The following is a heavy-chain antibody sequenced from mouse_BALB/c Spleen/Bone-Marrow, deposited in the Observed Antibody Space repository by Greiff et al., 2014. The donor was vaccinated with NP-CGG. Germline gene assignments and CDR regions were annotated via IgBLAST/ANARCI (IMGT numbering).Heavy chain of an antibody. CDR1: GFNIKDTY. CDR3: ATGFAY. Sequence: EVQLQQSGAELVKPGASVKLSCTASGFNIKDTYMHWVKQRPEQGLERIGRIDPANGNTKYDPKFQGKATITADTSSNTAYLQLSSLTSEDTAVYYCATGFAYWGQGTLVTVSA. CDR2: IDPANGNT. V-gene: IGHV14-3*02. J-gene: IGHJ3*01.